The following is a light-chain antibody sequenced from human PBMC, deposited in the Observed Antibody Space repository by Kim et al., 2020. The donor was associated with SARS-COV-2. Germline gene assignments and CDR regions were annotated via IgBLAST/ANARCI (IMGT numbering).Light chain of an antibody. CDR3: QQYDNLPLT. Sequence: DIQMTQSPSSLSASVGDRVTITCQASQDISNYLNWYQQKPGKAPKVLIYGASIVETGVASRFSGSGSGTDFTFTISSLQPEDIATYYCQQYDNLPLTFGGGTKVDIK. J-gene: IGKJ4*01. V-gene: IGKV1-33*01. CDR2: GAS. CDR1: QDISNY.